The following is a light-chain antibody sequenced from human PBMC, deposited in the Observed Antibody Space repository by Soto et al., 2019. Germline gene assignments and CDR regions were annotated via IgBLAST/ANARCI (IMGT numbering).Light chain of an antibody. CDR1: SNDIGANDY. Sequence: QSALTQPASVSGSPGQSITISCTGTSNDIGANDYVSWYQHHPGQAPKILIYEAANRPLGVSHRFSGSKSGNTASLTISGLQAEDEADYFCTSYTSTSTLVFGGGTKLTVL. V-gene: IGLV2-14*01. J-gene: IGLJ2*01. CDR2: EAA. CDR3: TSYTSTSTLV.